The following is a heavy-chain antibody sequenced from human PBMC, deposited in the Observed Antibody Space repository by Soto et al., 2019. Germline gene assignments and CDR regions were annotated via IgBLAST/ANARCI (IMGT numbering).Heavy chain of an antibody. CDR2: IKSKTDGGTK. Sequence: EVQLVESGGGLVKPGGSLRLSCPASGFTFSNAWMSWVRQAPGKGLEWVGRIKSKTDGGTKDYAAPVKGRFTISRDDSKNTLYLQMNSLKTEDTAVYYCTTGSVATTYYYYGMDVWGQGTTVTVSS. CDR3: TTGSVATTYYYYGMDV. V-gene: IGHV3-15*01. D-gene: IGHD5-12*01. J-gene: IGHJ6*02. CDR1: GFTFSNAW.